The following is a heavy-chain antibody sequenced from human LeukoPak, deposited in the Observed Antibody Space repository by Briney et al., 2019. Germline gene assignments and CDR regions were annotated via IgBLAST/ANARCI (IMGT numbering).Heavy chain of an antibody. Sequence: SETPSLTRAVSGGSIISYYSSCIRHPPRKGLEWIGYIYHSGSTNYNPSIKSRVNISVDTYKNQFTLKLNSVTAADTAVYYCATGISTWVQLDNWGQGTLVTVSS. CDR1: GGSIISYY. J-gene: IGHJ4*02. V-gene: IGHV4-59*01. CDR3: ATGISTWVQLDN. CDR2: IYHSGST. D-gene: IGHD5-18*01.